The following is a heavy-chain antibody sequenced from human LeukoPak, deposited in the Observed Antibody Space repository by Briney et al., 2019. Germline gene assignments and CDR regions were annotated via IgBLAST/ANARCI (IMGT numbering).Heavy chain of an antibody. Sequence: ASVKVSCKASGYTFTSYDINWVRQATGQGLEWMGWINPNSGGTNYAQKFQGRVTMTRDTSISTAYMELSRLRSDDTAVYYCARDYYDSSGYYYNFDYWGQGTLVTVSS. J-gene: IGHJ4*02. V-gene: IGHV1-2*02. D-gene: IGHD3-22*01. CDR3: ARDYYDSSGYYYNFDY. CDR1: GYTFTSYD. CDR2: INPNSGGT.